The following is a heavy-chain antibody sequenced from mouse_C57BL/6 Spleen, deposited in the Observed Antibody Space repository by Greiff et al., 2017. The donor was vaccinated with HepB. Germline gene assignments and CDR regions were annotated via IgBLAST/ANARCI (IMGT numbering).Heavy chain of an antibody. D-gene: IGHD2-4*01. V-gene: IGHV1-18*01. CDR3: ARTYPTSYYDYPYFDY. Sequence: VQLQQSGPELVKPGASVKIPCKASGYTFTDYNMDWVKQSHGKSLEWIGDINPNNGGTIYNQKFKGKATLTVDKSSSTAYMELRSLTSEDTAVYYCARTYPTSYYDYPYFDYWGQGTTLTVSS. CDR1: GYTFTDYN. J-gene: IGHJ2*01. CDR2: INPNNGGT.